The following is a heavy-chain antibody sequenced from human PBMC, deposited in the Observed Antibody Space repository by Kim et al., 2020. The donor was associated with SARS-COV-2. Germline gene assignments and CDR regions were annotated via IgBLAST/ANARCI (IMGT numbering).Heavy chain of an antibody. CDR3: ARGIWGSYRYTDS. V-gene: IGHV7-4-1*02. CDR2: INTDTGNP. D-gene: IGHD3-16*02. J-gene: IGHJ4*02. Sequence: ASVKVSCKASGYTFTNYAISWVRQAPGQGLEWMGWINTDTGNPTYAQAFTGRFVFSVDTSVSTTYLQISSLKADDTALYYCARGIWGSYRYTDSWGQVTL. CDR1: GYTFTNYA.